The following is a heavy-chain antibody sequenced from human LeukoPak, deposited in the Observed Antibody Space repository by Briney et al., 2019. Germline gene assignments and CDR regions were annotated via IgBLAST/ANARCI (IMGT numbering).Heavy chain of an antibody. CDR3: ARDRGYSSSFTLP. CDR1: GYIFTDYY. V-gene: IGHV1-2*06. Sequence: GASVKVSCKASGYIFTDYYMHWVRQAPGQELGWMGRINPNSGGTNYAQKFQGRVTMTRDTSISTAYMELSRLRSDDTAVYYCARDRGYSSSFTLPWGQGTLVTVSS. D-gene: IGHD6-13*01. J-gene: IGHJ5*02. CDR2: INPNSGGT.